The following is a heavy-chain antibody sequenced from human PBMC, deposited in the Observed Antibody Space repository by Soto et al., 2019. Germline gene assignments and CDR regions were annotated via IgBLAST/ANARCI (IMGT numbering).Heavy chain of an antibody. V-gene: IGHV3-74*01. J-gene: IGHJ4*02. Sequence: EVQLVESGGGLGQPVGSLRLSCANSGFTFSNYWMHWVRQAPGKGPVWVSRINEDESNTNSADSVQGRFTISRDNAKNTLYLQMNSLRAEDTAVYYCARVLFLDYWGPGTRVTVSS. CDR3: ARVLFLDY. D-gene: IGHD3-3*01. CDR2: INEDESNT. CDR1: GFTFSNYW.